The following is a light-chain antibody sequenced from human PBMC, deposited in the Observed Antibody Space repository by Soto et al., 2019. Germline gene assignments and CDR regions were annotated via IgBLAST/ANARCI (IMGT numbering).Light chain of an antibody. J-gene: IGKJ3*01. V-gene: IGKV1-27*01. CDR1: QDIRNF. Sequence: DIQMTQSPTSLSASVGDRVTITCRASQDIRNFVAWYQQKPGKAPKLLIYAASTLQSGVPSRFSGSGSGTDFPLIINSLHPEDVATYSCQKYSSVPVFGPGTKVEIK. CDR3: QKYSSVPV. CDR2: AAS.